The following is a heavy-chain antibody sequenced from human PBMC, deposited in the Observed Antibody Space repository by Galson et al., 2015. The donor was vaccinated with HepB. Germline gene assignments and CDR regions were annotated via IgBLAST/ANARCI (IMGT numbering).Heavy chain of an antibody. Sequence: SLRLSCAASGFTFSGYGIHWVRQAPGKGLEWVAVLSPDGTNKYYGDSVKGRFTISRDNSKNTLYLQMNNLRPEDTAVYYCAKAGPGNSGWYYFDYWGLGTLVTVSS. V-gene: IGHV3-30*18. CDR2: LSPDGTNK. J-gene: IGHJ4*02. D-gene: IGHD6-19*01. CDR3: AKAGPGNSGWYYFDY. CDR1: GFTFSGYG.